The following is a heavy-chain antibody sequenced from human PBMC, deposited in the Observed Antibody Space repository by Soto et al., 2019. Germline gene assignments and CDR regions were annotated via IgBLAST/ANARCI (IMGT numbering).Heavy chain of an antibody. CDR2: IRGRAKIYST. V-gene: IGHV3-73*01. J-gene: IGHJ4*02. CDR3: PGRGGDSLHDN. Sequence: EVQLVESGGGLVQPGGSLKLSCAGFGFNFTGSALHWVLQGSGKGLELVVRIRGRAKIYSTSYDTSVKGRLFISRDDSKNTAYLQMNSLKDEDTGLSYCPGRGGDSLHDNWGQGTLVTVSS. D-gene: IGHD4-17*01. CDR1: GFNFTGSA.